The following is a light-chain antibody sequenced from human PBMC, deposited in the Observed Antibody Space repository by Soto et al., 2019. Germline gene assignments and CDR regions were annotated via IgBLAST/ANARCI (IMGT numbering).Light chain of an antibody. Sequence: DIVMTQSPLSLPVTPGEPASISCRSSQSLLHSNGYNYLDWYLQKPGQSPQLLIYLGSNRASGGPGRFSGSGSSKGFTLKISRVEAEDVGVYYCMQALQTPPYTFGQGTKLEIK. J-gene: IGKJ2*01. CDR1: QSLLHSNGYNY. V-gene: IGKV2-28*01. CDR3: MQALQTPPYT. CDR2: LGS.